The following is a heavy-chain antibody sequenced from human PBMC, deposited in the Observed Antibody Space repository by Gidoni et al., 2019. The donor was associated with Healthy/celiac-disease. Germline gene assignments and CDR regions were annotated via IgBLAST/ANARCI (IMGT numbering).Heavy chain of an antibody. V-gene: IGHV1-2*04. CDR2: INPNSGGT. D-gene: IGHD2-15*01. J-gene: IGHJ6*02. CDR3: AREHPGILPGSYYYGMDV. Sequence: QVQLVQSGAEVTKPGASVKVSCKASGYTFTGYYLHWVRQAPGQGLEWMGWINPNSGGTNYAQKFQGWVTMTRDTSISTAYMELSRLRSDDTAVYYCAREHPGILPGSYYYGMDVWGQGTTVTVSS. CDR1: GYTFTGYY.